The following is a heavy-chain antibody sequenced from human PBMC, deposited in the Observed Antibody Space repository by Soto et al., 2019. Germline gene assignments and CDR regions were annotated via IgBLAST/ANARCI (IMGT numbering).Heavy chain of an antibody. Sequence: EVQLLESGGGLVQPGGSLRLSCAASGFSFSSYAMNWVRQAPGKGLEWVSVISGSGDSTYYADSVKDRFTISRDKSKNTLYLQMISLRAEDTAVYYCARRSSGWYFDYWGQGTLVIVSS. V-gene: IGHV3-23*01. D-gene: IGHD6-19*01. CDR1: GFSFSSYA. J-gene: IGHJ4*02. CDR2: ISGSGDST. CDR3: ARRSSGWYFDY.